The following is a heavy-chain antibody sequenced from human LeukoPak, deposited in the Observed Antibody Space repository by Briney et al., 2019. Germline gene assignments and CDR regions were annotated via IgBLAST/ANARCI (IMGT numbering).Heavy chain of an antibody. V-gene: IGHV1-69*04. CDR3: ARDRTTVTRGYYYYGMDV. J-gene: IGHJ6*02. D-gene: IGHD4-11*01. CDR1: GGTFSSYA. Sequence: ASVKVSCKASGGTFSSYAISRVRQAPGQGLEWMGRIIPILGIANYAQKFQGRVTITADKSTSTAYMELSSLRSEDTAVYYCARDRTTVTRGYYYYGMDVWGQGTTVTVSS. CDR2: IIPILGIA.